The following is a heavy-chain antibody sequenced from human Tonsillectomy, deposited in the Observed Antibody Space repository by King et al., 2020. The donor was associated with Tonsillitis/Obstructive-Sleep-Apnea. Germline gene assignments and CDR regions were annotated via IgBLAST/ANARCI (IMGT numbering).Heavy chain of an antibody. Sequence: VQLVESGGGLVQPGGSLRLSCAASGFTVSGNYMSWVRQAPGKGLEWVSVIYSGGTTYYADSVKGRFTISRDNSKNTLYLQMNSLRPEDTAVYYCARDRREMATNSYFDYWGQGTLVTVSS. J-gene: IGHJ4*02. CDR2: IYSGGTT. CDR1: GFTVSGNY. CDR3: ARDRREMATNSYFDY. D-gene: IGHD5-24*01. V-gene: IGHV3-66*01.